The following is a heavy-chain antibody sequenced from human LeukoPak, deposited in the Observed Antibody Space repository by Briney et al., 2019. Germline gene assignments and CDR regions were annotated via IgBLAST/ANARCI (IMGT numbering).Heavy chain of an antibody. D-gene: IGHD5-18*01. CDR2: IKQDGSEK. V-gene: IGHV3-7*03. J-gene: IGHJ4*02. CDR3: ARGTGYSYEDYFDY. Sequence: GGSLRLSCAASGFTFSSYWMGWVRQAPGKGLEWVANIKQDGSEKYYVDSVKGRFTISRDNAKNSLYLQMNSLRAEDTAVYYCARGTGYSYEDYFDYWGQGTLVTVSS. CDR1: GFTFSSYW.